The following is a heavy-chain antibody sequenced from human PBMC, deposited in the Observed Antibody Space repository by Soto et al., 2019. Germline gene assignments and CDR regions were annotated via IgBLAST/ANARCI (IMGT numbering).Heavy chain of an antibody. V-gene: IGHV1-69*01. CDR1: GGTFSSYA. CDR3: ARRRITMVRGVKVYYGMDV. D-gene: IGHD3-10*01. CDR2: IIPIFGTA. J-gene: IGHJ6*02. Sequence: QVQLVQSGAEVKKPGSSVTVSCKASGGTFSSYAISWVRQAPGQGLEWMGGIIPIFGTANYAQKVQGRVTITADESTSTAYMELSSLRSEDTAVYYCARRRITMVRGVKVYYGMDVWGQGTTVTVSS.